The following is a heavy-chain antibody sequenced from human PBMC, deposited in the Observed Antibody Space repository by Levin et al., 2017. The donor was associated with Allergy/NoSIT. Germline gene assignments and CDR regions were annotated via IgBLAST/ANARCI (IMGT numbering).Heavy chain of an antibody. CDR3: ARVWVWDYDSSGYQPQFDY. CDR1: GYTFTSYG. V-gene: IGHV1-18*01. D-gene: IGHD3-22*01. CDR2: ISAYNGNT. J-gene: IGHJ4*02. Sequence: ASVKVSCKASGYTFTSYGISWVRQAPGQGLEWMGWISAYNGNTNYAQKLQGRVTMTTDTSTSTAYMELRSLRSDDTAVYYCARVWVWDYDSSGYQPQFDYWGQGTLVTVSS.